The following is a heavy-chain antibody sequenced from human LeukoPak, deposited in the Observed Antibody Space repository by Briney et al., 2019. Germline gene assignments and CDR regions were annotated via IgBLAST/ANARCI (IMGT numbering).Heavy chain of an antibody. CDR3: AAGYPYYYDSSGYYYSYYYYYYGMDV. CDR1: GYTFTSYG. J-gene: IGHJ6*02. Sequence: ASVTVSCKASGYTFTSYGISWVRQAPGQGLEWMGWISAYNGNTNYAQKLQGRVTMTTDTSTSTAYMELRSLRSDDTAVYYCAAGYPYYYDSSGYYYSYYYYYYGMDVWGQGTTVTVSS. D-gene: IGHD3-22*01. CDR2: ISAYNGNT. V-gene: IGHV1-18*01.